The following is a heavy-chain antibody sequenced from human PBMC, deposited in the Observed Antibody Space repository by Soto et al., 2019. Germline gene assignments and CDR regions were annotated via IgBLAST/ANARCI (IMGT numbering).Heavy chain of an antibody. CDR2: IDWDDDK. J-gene: IGHJ4*02. Sequence: SGPTLVNPTQTLTLTCTFSGFSLSTSGMCVSWIRQPPGKALEWLARIDWDDDKYYSTSLKTRLTISKDTSKNQVVLTMTNMDPVDTATHYCARSYWALLEQHDYGGWGYFDYWGQGTLVTVSS. CDR1: GFSLSTSGMC. D-gene: IGHD4-17*01. CDR3: ARSYWALLEQHDYGGWGYFDY. V-gene: IGHV2-70*11.